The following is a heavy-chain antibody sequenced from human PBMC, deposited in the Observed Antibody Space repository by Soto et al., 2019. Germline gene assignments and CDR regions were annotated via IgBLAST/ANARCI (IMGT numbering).Heavy chain of an antibody. CDR2: IIPIFGTA. J-gene: IGHJ6*02. CDR3: ARALYRAAANWDYYYGMDV. V-gene: IGHV1-69*06. Sequence: SVKVSCKASGGTFSSYAISWVRQAPGQGLEWMGGIIPIFGTANYAQKFQGRVTITADKSTSTAYMELSSLRSEDTAVYYCARALYRAAANWDYYYGMDVWGQGATVTVSS. D-gene: IGHD6-13*01. CDR1: GGTFSSYA.